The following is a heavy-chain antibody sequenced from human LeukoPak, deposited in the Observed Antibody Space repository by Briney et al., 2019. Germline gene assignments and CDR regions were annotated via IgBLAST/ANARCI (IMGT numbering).Heavy chain of an antibody. J-gene: IGHJ4*02. D-gene: IGHD3-16*01. Sequence: GGSLRLSRAASGLSFSSYATCWVPQAPRKGLEWVSAICGSGGSTYYADSAKGRLSISRDNSKNTLYLQMNSLRAEYTSVCYCAKVFVEASLGYWGQGTLVTVSS. CDR3: AKVFVEASLGY. CDR1: GLSFSSYA. V-gene: IGHV3-23*01. CDR2: ICGSGGST.